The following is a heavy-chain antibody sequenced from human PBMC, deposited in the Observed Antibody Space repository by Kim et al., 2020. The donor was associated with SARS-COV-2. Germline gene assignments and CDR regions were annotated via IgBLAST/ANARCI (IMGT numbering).Heavy chain of an antibody. D-gene: IGHD3-22*01. J-gene: IGHJ4*02. V-gene: IGHV4-4*09. Sequence: NPTLKNRVTISVDTSKNQLSLKLSSVTAAGTAVYYCASFSEPSGYYHDYWGQGTLVTVSS. CDR3: ASFSEPSGYYHDY.